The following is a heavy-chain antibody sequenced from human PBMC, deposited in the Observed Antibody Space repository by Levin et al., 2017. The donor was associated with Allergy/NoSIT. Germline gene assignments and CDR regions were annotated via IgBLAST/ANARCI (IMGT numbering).Heavy chain of an antibody. Sequence: GGSLRLSCAASGFTFSSYWMHWVRQAPGKGLMWVSRINSDESRTNYADSVKGRFTISRDNAKNTLYLQMTSLRAEDTAVYYCARGYYDTSTYTASIWGQGTLVTVSS. CDR1: GFTFSSYW. CDR2: INSDESRT. D-gene: IGHD3-22*01. J-gene: IGHJ4*02. CDR3: ARGYYDTSTYTASI. V-gene: IGHV3-74*01.